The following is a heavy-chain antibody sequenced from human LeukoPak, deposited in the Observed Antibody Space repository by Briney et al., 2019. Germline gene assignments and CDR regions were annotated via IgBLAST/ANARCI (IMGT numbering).Heavy chain of an antibody. D-gene: IGHD6-19*01. V-gene: IGHV3-30*02. Sequence: GGSLRLSCAGSGLILSNYDMHWVRQAPGKGLEWVTFIRFDGSNQYYADSVKGRFTVSRDNSKNTLYLQMNSLRAEDTAVYYCAKDVSGHGVDHWGQGTQVTVSS. J-gene: IGHJ4*02. CDR3: AKDVSGHGVDH. CDR2: IRFDGSNQ. CDR1: GLILSNYD.